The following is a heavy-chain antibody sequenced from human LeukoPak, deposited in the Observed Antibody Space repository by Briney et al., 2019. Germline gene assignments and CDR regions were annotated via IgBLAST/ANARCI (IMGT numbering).Heavy chain of an antibody. D-gene: IGHD2-15*01. CDR2: IYYNGST. CDR3: AGKGGLFDY. V-gene: IGHV4-59*01. Sequence: SETLSLTCTVSGGSIRYYYWSWIRQSPGKGLEWIGYIYYNGSTNYNPSLKSRVTISVDMSKNQFALKMSSVTAADTAVYYCAGKGGLFDYWGQGRLVTVSS. J-gene: IGHJ4*02. CDR1: GGSIRYYY.